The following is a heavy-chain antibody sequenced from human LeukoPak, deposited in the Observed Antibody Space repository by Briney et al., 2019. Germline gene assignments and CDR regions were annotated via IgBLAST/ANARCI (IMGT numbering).Heavy chain of an antibody. CDR2: ISAYNDNT. J-gene: IGHJ6*02. CDR1: GYTFTNYG. CDR3: ATDLHRPNYYYYGMDV. Sequence: ASVKVSCKASGYTFTNYGITWVRQAPGQGLEWMGWISAYNDNTHYAQNLQGRVTMTTDTSTSTAYMELRSLRSDDTAVYYCATDLHRPNYYYYGMDVWGQGTTVTVSS. V-gene: IGHV1-18*01. D-gene: IGHD4-11*01.